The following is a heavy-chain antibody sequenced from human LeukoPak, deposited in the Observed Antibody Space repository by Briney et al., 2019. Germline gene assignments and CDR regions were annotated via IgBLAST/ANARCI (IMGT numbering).Heavy chain of an antibody. V-gene: IGHV1-2*02. D-gene: IGHD6-13*01. CDR3: ARIRAAGSGMDV. Sequence: ASVKVSCKASGYTFTGYYMHWVRQAPGQGLEWMGWINPNSGGTNYAQKFQGRVTLTRDTSISTAYMEVSRLTYDDTAVYYCARIRAAGSGMDVWGQGTTVTISS. CDR2: INPNSGGT. J-gene: IGHJ6*02. CDR1: GYTFTGYY.